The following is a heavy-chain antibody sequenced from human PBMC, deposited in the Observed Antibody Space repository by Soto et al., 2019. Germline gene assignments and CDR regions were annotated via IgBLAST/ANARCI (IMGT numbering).Heavy chain of an antibody. J-gene: IGHJ4*02. CDR1: GFTFSSYA. CDR2: ISGSGGST. Sequence: PGGSLRLSCAASGFTFSSYAMSWVRQAPGKGLEWVSSISGSGGSTYYADSVKGRFTISRDNSKDTLYLQMSSLRAEDTAIYYCAKDQLGYGEYYFEYWGQGTLVTVSS. V-gene: IGHV3-23*01. D-gene: IGHD5-18*01. CDR3: AKDQLGYGEYYFEY.